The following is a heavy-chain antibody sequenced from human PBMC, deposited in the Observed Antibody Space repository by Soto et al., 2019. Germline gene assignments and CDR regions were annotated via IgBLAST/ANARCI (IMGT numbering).Heavy chain of an antibody. D-gene: IGHD1-26*01. Sequence: EVHLLESGGGLVQPGGSLRLSCAASGFTFSSYAMSWVRQAPGKGLEWVSSISGSAGSTYYADSVRGRFTISRDSSKNTLYLQMDSLRADDTAVYYCASSEGDWGQGTLVTVSS. CDR1: GFTFSSYA. CDR3: ASSEGD. J-gene: IGHJ4*02. CDR2: ISGSAGST. V-gene: IGHV3-23*01.